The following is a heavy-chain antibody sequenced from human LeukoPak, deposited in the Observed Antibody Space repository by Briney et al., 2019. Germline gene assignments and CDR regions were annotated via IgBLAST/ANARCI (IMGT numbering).Heavy chain of an antibody. J-gene: IGHJ6*02. D-gene: IGHD6-19*01. CDR3: AKEIGIAVAGTRDNYYYYGMDV. V-gene: IGHV3-23*01. CDR1: GFTFSSYA. CDR2: IRVDGKNT. Sequence: GGSLRLSCAASGFTFSSYALSWVRQAPGMGLEWVSSIRVDGKNTYYADSVKGRFTISRDNSKNTLYLQMNSLRAEDTAVYYCAKEIGIAVAGTRDNYYYYGMDVWGQGTTVTVSS.